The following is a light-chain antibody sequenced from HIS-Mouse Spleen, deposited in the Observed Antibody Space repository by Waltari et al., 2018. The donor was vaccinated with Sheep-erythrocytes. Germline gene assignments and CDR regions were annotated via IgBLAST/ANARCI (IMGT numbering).Light chain of an antibody. CDR3: QVWDSSSDRHVV. V-gene: IGLV3-21*02. CDR2: DES. CDR1: NIGSKS. Sequence: SYVLTQPPSVSVAPGQTARITCGGNNIGSKSVHWYQQKPGQAPVLVVYDESDRPSGSRERLSGSNSGNTATLAISRVEAGDEADYYCQVWDSSSDRHVVFGGGTKLTVL. J-gene: IGLJ2*01.